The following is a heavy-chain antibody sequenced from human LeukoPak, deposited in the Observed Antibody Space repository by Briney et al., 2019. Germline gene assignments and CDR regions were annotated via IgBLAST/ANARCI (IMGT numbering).Heavy chain of an antibody. Sequence: GASVKVSCKASGYTFTSYAMNWVRQAPGQGLEWMGWINTNTGNPTYAQGFTGRFVFSLDTSVSTAYLQISSLKAEDTAVYYCARIAAWELLRADWFDPWGQGTLVTVSS. V-gene: IGHV7-4-1*02. CDR1: GYTFTSYA. CDR3: ARIAAWELLRADWFDP. CDR2: INTNTGNP. D-gene: IGHD1-26*01. J-gene: IGHJ5*02.